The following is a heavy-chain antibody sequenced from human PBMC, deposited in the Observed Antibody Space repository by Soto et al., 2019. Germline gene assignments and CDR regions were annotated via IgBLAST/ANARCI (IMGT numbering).Heavy chain of an antibody. CDR2: VSGYNRNT. CDR3: ERERQWEPLIY. D-gene: IGHD1-26*01. J-gene: IGHJ4*02. Sequence: QVQLVQSGVEVKMPGASVMLSCKTYGYAFTNYGVTWVRQVSGQGLEWTGWVSGYNRNTNYAQKFEDRVIMTTDTSTNTAHMELRSLRSDDTGIYYCERERQWEPLIYWGRGTLLTVSP. CDR1: GYAFTNYG. V-gene: IGHV1-18*01.